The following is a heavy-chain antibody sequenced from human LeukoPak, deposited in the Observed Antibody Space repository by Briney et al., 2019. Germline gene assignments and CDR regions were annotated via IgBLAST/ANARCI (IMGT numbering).Heavy chain of an antibody. Sequence: SETLSLTCTVSGDSISNFYWSWIRQPAGKGLEWIGRIYANEITNYNPSLKNRIIMSSDTSKNQLSLKLSSVTAADTAVYYCARGNWDVDTAMEYYHHWGQGTLVTVSS. CDR1: GDSISNFY. CDR2: IYANEIT. D-gene: IGHD5-18*01. CDR3: ARGNWDVDTAMEYYHH. V-gene: IGHV4-4*07. J-gene: IGHJ1*01.